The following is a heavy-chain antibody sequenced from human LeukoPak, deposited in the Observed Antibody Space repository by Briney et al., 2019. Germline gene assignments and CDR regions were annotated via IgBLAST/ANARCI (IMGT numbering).Heavy chain of an antibody. D-gene: IGHD3-22*01. V-gene: IGHV4-34*01. CDR2: INHSGST. CDR1: GGSFSGYY. J-gene: IGHJ4*02. CDR3: ASSEVNHSGYYSRIDY. Sequence: PSETLSLTCAVYGGSFSGYYWSWIRQPPGKGLEWIGEINHSGSTNYNPSLKSRVTISVDTSKNQFSLKLSSVTAADTAVYYCASSEVNHSGYYSRIDYWGQGTLVTVSS.